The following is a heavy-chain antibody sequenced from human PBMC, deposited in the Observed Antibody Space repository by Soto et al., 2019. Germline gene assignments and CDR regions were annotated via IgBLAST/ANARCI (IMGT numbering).Heavy chain of an antibody. CDR3: AKVLISSSGWRSYYYGMDV. V-gene: IGHV3-23*01. Sequence: PGGSLRLSCAASGFTFSSYAMSWVRQAPGKGLEWVSAISGSGGSTYYADSVKGRFTISRDNSKNTLYLQMNSLRAEDTAVYYCAKVLISSSGWRSYYYGMDVWGQGTTVTVSS. D-gene: IGHD6-19*01. CDR2: ISGSGGST. J-gene: IGHJ6*02. CDR1: GFTFSSYA.